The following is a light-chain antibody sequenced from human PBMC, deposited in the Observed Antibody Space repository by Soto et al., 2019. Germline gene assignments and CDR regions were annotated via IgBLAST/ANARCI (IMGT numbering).Light chain of an antibody. CDR1: SSYFGSYNL. CDR2: EGN. J-gene: IGLJ2*01. CDR3: CSYAGSTTVI. Sequence: QSALTQPASVSGSPGQSITISCTGTSSYFGSYNLVSWYQHHPGKAPKLIIYEGNKRPSGVSHRFSGSQSGNTASLTISGLQSEDEADYYCCSYAGSTTVIFDGGTQLTVL. V-gene: IGLV2-23*01.